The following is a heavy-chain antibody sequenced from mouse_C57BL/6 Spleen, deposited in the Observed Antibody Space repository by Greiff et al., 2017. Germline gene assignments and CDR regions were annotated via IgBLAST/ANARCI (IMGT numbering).Heavy chain of an antibody. D-gene: IGHD2-10*02. CDR3: ARWGLDYYLDY. J-gene: IGHJ2*01. Sequence: QVHVKQSGPELVKPGASVKLSCKASGYAFSSSWMNWVKQRPGKGLEWIGRIYPGDGDTNYNGKFKGKATLTADKSSSTAYMQLSSLTSEDSAVYFCARWGLDYYLDYWGQGTTLTVSS. V-gene: IGHV1-82*01. CDR1: GYAFSSSW. CDR2: IYPGDGDT.